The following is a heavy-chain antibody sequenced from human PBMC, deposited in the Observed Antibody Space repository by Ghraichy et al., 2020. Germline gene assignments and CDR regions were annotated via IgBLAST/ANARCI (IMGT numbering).Heavy chain of an antibody. D-gene: IGHD3-22*01. CDR1: GFTFSSYA. J-gene: IGHJ4*02. CDR3: AKDNQWLLPSYFDN. Sequence: GGSLRLSCVVSGFTFSSYAMSWVRQAPGKGLEWVSAISGSGGTTYYADSVKGRFTISRDNDKSTLHLQMDSLRAEDTAIYYCAKDNQWLLPSYFDNWGQGTLVTVSS. CDR2: ISGSGGTT. V-gene: IGHV3-23*01.